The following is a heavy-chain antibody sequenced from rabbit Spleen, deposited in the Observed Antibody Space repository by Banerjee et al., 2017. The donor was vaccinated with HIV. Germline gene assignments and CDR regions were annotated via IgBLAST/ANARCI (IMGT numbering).Heavy chain of an antibody. J-gene: IGHJ4*01. CDR2: IYIVTGKS. Sequence: EQLEESGGGLLKPEGSLTLTCKASGVSLNDKDVMCWVRQAPGKGLGWIACIYIVTGKSVYASWVEGRFIMSRAASTTVTLQISSLTAADMATYFCARDVIAVIGWKFNLWGRGTFVT. CDR3: ARDVIAVIGWKFNL. V-gene: IGHV1S45*01. CDR1: GVSLNDKDV. D-gene: IGHD1-1*01.